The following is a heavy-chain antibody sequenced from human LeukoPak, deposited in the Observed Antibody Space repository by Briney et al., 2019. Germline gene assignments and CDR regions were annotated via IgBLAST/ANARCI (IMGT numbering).Heavy chain of an antibody. V-gene: IGHV3-30-3*01. CDR3: ARDHCTSCYNYFDY. CDR2: ISYDGSNK. D-gene: IGHD2-2*02. CDR1: GFTFSSYA. J-gene: IGHJ4*02. Sequence: GGSLRLSCAASGFTFSSYAMHWVRQAPGKGLEWVAVISYDGSNKYYADSVKGRFTISRDNSKNTLYLQMNSPRVEDTAVYYCARDHCTSCYNYFDYWGQGTLVTVSS.